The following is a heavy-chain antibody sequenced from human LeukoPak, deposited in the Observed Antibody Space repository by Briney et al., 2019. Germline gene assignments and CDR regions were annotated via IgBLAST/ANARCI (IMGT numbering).Heavy chain of an antibody. CDR2: IKQDGSEK. CDR1: GFTFSSYT. J-gene: IGHJ4*02. V-gene: IGHV3-7*01. Sequence: PGGSLRLSCAASGFTFSSYTMSWVRQAPGKGLEWVANIKQDGSEKYYVDSVKGRFTISRDNAKNSLYLQMNSLRAEDTAVYYCTRIVGALWGGPFDYWGQGTLVTVSS. CDR3: TRIVGALWGGPFDY. D-gene: IGHD1-26*01.